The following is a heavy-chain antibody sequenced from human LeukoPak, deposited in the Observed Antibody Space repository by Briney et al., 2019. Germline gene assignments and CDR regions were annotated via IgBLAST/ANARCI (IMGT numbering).Heavy chain of an antibody. V-gene: IGHV4-39*07. D-gene: IGHD3-9*01. J-gene: IGHJ5*02. CDR3: ARALRYFDWLLYKYNWFDP. CDR2: IYYSGST. CDR1: GGSISSSSYY. Sequence: PSETLSLTCTVSGGSISSSSYYWGWIRQPPGKGLEWIGSIYYSGSTYYNPSLKSRVTISVDTSKNQFSLKLSSVTAADTAVYYCARALRYFDWLLYKYNWFDPWGQGTLVTVSS.